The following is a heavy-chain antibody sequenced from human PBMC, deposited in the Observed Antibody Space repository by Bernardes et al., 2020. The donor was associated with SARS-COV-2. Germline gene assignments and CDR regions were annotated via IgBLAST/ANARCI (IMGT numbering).Heavy chain of an antibody. D-gene: IGHD2-2*01. CDR1: VVSIISYY. Sequence: TLSLTRTVSVVSIISYYLSWIRHPPVKGLEWIGYIYYSGSTNYNPSLKSRVTISVDTSKNQFSLKLSSVTAADTAVYYCARLLIGYCSSTSCPSGDDYYYGMDVWGQGTTVTVSS. J-gene: IGHJ6*02. CDR2: IYYSGST. CDR3: ARLLIGYCSSTSCPSGDDYYYGMDV. V-gene: IGHV4-59*08.